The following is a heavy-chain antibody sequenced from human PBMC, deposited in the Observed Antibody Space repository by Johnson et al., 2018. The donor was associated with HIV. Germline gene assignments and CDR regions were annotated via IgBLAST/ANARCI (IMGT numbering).Heavy chain of an antibody. CDR3: ARRGGVVVGAFDI. CDR1: GFTFDDYA. V-gene: IGHV3-9*01. Sequence: VQLLESGGGLVQPGRSLRLSCAASGFTFDDYAMHWVRQAPGKGLEWVSGISWNSGSIGYAESVKGRFTISRDNAKNSLYLQMNSLRAEDTALYSCARRGGVVVGAFDIWGQGTMVTVSS. D-gene: IGHD2-15*01. CDR2: ISWNSGSI. J-gene: IGHJ3*02.